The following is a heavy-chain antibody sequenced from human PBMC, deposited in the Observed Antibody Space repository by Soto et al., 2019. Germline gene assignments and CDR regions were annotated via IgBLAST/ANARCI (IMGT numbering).Heavy chain of an antibody. J-gene: IGHJ6*02. CDR3: ARNSGYDAASYYYYGMDV. Sequence: QVQLVQSGAEVKKPGSSVKVSCKASGGTFSSYTISWVRQAPGQGLEWMGRIIPILGIANYAQKFQGRVTITADKSTSTAYMELSSLGSEDTAVYYCARNSGYDAASYYYYGMDVWGQGTTVTVSS. D-gene: IGHD5-12*01. CDR1: GGTFSSYT. CDR2: IIPILGIA. V-gene: IGHV1-69*02.